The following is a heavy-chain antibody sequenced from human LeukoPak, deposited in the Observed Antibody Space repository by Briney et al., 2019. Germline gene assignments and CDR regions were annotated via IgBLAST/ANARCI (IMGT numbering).Heavy chain of an antibody. Sequence: GRSLRLSCAASGLTFSSFGMHRVRQAPGKGLEWVAVITDDGSLKHYLDSVKGRFTISRDNSKNTLYLQMDSLRVEDTAVYYCAKKYSYGSGAGDALDIWGHGTLVTVSS. V-gene: IGHV3-30*18. D-gene: IGHD3-10*01. J-gene: IGHJ3*02. CDR3: AKKYSYGSGAGDALDI. CDR1: GLTFSSFG. CDR2: ITDDGSLK.